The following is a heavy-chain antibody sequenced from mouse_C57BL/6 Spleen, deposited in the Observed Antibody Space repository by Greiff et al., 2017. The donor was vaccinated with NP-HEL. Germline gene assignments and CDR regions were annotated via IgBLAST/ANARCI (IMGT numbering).Heavy chain of an antibody. CDR1: GYAFSSSW. CDR3: ARSSYYGSSYYAMDY. V-gene: IGHV1-82*01. CDR2: IYPGDGDT. D-gene: IGHD1-1*01. J-gene: IGHJ4*01. Sequence: VQLQQSGPELVKPGASVKISCKASGYAFSSSWMNWVKQRPGKGLEWIGRIYPGDGDTNYNGKFKGKATLTADKSSSTAYMQLSSLTSEDSAVYFCARSSYYGSSYYAMDYWGKGTSVTVSS.